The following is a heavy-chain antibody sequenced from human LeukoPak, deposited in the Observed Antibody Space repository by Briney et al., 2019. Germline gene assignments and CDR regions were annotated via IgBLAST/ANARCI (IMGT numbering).Heavy chain of an antibody. Sequence: HSGGSLRLSCAASGFTFDDYAMHWVRQAPGKGLEWVSLISGDGGSTYYADSVKGRFTISRDNSKNSLYLQMNSLRTEDTALYYCAKVLGYYDSSGYYQEGGFDYWGQGTLVTVSS. CDR3: AKVLGYYDSSGYYQEGGFDY. J-gene: IGHJ4*02. V-gene: IGHV3-43*02. CDR1: GFTFDDYA. D-gene: IGHD3-22*01. CDR2: ISGDGGST.